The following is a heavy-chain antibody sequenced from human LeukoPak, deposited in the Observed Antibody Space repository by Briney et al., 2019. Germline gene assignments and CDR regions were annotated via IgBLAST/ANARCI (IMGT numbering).Heavy chain of an antibody. Sequence: ASVKVSCKASGGTFSSYAISWVRQAPGQGLEWMGRIIPILGIANYAQKFQGRVTITADKSTSTAYMELSSLRSEDTAVYYCARDISQFAYDSSGYGDYWGQGTLVTVSS. CDR3: ARDISQFAYDSSGYGDY. D-gene: IGHD3-22*01. CDR1: GGTFSSYA. V-gene: IGHV1-69*04. J-gene: IGHJ4*02. CDR2: IIPILGIA.